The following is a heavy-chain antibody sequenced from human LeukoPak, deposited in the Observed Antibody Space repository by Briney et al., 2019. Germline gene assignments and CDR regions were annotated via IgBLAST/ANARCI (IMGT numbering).Heavy chain of an antibody. V-gene: IGHV4-39*01. Sequence: SETLSLTCTVSGVSISSSNSYWGWIRQPPGKGLEWIGSIYYSGNTYYNASLKSQVSISIDTSKNQFSLKLSSVTAADTAVYYCARLITMVRGVSSVDYWGQGTLVTVSS. CDR1: GVSISSSNSY. J-gene: IGHJ4*02. D-gene: IGHD3-10*01. CDR2: IYYSGNT. CDR3: ARLITMVRGVSSVDY.